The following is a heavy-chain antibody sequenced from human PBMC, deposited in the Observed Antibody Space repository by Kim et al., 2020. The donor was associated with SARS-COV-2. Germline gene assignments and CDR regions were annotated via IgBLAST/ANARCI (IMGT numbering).Heavy chain of an antibody. CDR3: ANPTLAAAALDC. Sequence: GGSLRLSCAASGIAFSSYAMSWVRQAPGKGLEWVSAISGSGGSTYYADSVKGRFTISRDNSKNTLSLQMNSLRADDTAIYYCANPTLAAAALDCWGQGTLGTVSS. CDR1: GIAFSSYA. J-gene: IGHJ4*02. V-gene: IGHV3-23*01. CDR2: ISGSGGST. D-gene: IGHD6-13*01.